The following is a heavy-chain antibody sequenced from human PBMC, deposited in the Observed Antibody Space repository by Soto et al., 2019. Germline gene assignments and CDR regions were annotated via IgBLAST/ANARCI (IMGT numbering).Heavy chain of an antibody. CDR2: ISLYSDGA. CDR3: ASVIPGAEACFAP. J-gene: IGHJ1*01. V-gene: IGHV1-18*01. D-gene: IGHD2-2*01. Sequence: SVKVSWEECGEGYDNCCMTWVRQAPGQPLEWLGWISLYSDGANYAQKFQGRVSMTTDTSTTTAYMELRSLRSDDTSVYYCASVIPGAEACFAPRGKGTPGTV. CDR1: GEGYDNCC.